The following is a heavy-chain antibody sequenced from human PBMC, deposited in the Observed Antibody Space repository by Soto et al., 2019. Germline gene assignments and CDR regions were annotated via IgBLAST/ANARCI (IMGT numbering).Heavy chain of an antibody. Sequence: EVQLVESGGGLVKPGGSLRLSCAASGFTFSSYSMNWVRQAPGKGLEWVSSISSSSSYIYYADSVKCRFTISRDNAKNSLYLQMNSLRAEDTAVYYCATLGYCISTSCSNYCYYGMDVWGQGTTVTVSS. V-gene: IGHV3-21*01. CDR1: GFTFSSYS. CDR3: ATLGYCISTSCSNYCYYGMDV. D-gene: IGHD2-2*01. CDR2: ISSSSSYI. J-gene: IGHJ6*02.